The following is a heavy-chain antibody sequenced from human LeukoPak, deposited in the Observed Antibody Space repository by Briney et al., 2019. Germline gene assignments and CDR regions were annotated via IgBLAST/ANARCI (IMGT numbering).Heavy chain of an antibody. D-gene: IGHD2-15*01. CDR2: IKQDGSEQ. CDR1: GFSFNTYW. Sequence: GGSLRLSCVASGFSFNTYWMSWVRQAPGKGLEWVANIKQDGSEQYYVDSVKGRFTISRDNAKNSVYLQMNRLRAEDTAVYYCAKEYCSGGRCYAYLDYWGPGTLVSVSS. CDR3: AKEYCSGGRCYAYLDY. J-gene: IGHJ4*02. V-gene: IGHV3-7*01.